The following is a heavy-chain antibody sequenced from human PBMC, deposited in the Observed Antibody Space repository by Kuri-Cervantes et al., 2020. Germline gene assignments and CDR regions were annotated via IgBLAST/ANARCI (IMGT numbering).Heavy chain of an antibody. V-gene: IGHV3-7*01. CDR1: GFTFSTYW. CDR2: MNEDGSQK. Sequence: GGSLRLSCAASGFTFSTYWMSWVRQAPGKGLEWVANMNEDGSQKYYVDSVKGRFTISRDNAKNSLYLQMNSLRAEDTAVYYCARGSLSSWNDGLYDSWGQGTLVTVSS. CDR3: ARGSLSSWNDGLYDS. J-gene: IGHJ4*02. D-gene: IGHD1-1*01.